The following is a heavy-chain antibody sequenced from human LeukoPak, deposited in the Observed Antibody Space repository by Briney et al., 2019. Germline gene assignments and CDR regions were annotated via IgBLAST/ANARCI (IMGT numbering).Heavy chain of an antibody. V-gene: IGHV3-23*01. CDR2: ISGSGWST. J-gene: IGHJ3*02. Sequence: GGSLRLSCAASGFTFSSYAMSWVRQAPGRGLEWVSAISGSGWSTYYADSVKGRFTISRDNSKNTLYLQMNSLRAEDTAVYYCAKDRPYYDYVWGSYPRGAFDIWGQGTMVTVSS. D-gene: IGHD3-16*02. CDR3: AKDRPYYDYVWGSYPRGAFDI. CDR1: GFTFSSYA.